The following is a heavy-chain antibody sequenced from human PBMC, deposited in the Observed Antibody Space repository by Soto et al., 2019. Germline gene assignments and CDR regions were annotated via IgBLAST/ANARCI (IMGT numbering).Heavy chain of an antibody. CDR1: GFSFSTGAEG. CDR2: IYWDDDK. J-gene: IGHJ4*02. V-gene: IGHV2-5*02. Sequence: QITLTESGPTLVKPTETLTLTCTFSGFSFSTGAEGVGWIRQPPGKALELLALIYWDDDKRYRPSLKNKITITKDTSRNQVVLTMTDLDPEDTATYYCAHVYCAASGPRYYFDHWGQGTLVTVSS. D-gene: IGHD2-15*01. CDR3: AHVYCAASGPRYYFDH.